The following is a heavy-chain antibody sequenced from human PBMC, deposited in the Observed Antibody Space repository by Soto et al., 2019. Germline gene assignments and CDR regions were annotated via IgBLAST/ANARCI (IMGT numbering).Heavy chain of an antibody. CDR2: IYSSGKT. CDR3: ARASQCKSYFDCFAWLDY. V-gene: IGHV4-4*07. D-gene: IGHD3-9*01. J-gene: IGHJ4*02. Sequence: SETLSLTCTVSGGSISSYYWSWIRQPPGKGLEWIGRIYSSGKTNYNPSLTGRVIMSLDTSKNQFSLKLTSVTAADTAVYYCARASQCKSYFDCFAWLDYWGQGTLVTVSS. CDR1: GGSISSYY.